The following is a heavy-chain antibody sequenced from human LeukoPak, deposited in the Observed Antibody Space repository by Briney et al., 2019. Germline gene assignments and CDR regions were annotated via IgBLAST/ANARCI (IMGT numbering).Heavy chain of an antibody. D-gene: IGHD3-16*02. CDR3: ARHDYDYVWGSYRYSPGLGY. CDR1: GFTFSSYS. Sequence: GGSLRLSCAASGFTFSSYSMNWVRQAPGKGLEWVSAISGSGGSTYYADSVKGRFTISRDNSKNTLYLQMNSLRAEDTAVYYCARHDYDYVWGSYRYSPGLGYWGQGTLVTVSS. CDR2: ISGSGGST. V-gene: IGHV3-23*01. J-gene: IGHJ4*02.